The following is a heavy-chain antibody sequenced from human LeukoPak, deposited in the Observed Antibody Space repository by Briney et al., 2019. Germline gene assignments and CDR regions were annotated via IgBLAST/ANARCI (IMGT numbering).Heavy chain of an antibody. V-gene: IGHV3-48*04. CDR2: ITSSSGTV. J-gene: IGHJ4*02. D-gene: IGHD2-2*01. CDR1: GFTFSSYT. Sequence: GGSLRLSCAASGFTFSSYTMNWVRQALGKGLEWVSYITSSSGTVYYADSVKGRFTISRDNAKNSLYLQMNSLRAEDTAVYYCARAGICSSTSCPIQYYFDYWGQGTLVPVSS. CDR3: ARAGICSSTSCPIQYYFDY.